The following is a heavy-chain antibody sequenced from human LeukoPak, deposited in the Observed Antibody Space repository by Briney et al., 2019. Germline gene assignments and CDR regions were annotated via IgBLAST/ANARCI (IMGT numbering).Heavy chain of an antibody. CDR3: ARDLETLWAFDI. Sequence: SVKVSCKASGYTFTGYYMHWVRQAPGQGHEWMGWINPNSGGTNYAQKFQGRVTMTRDTSISTAYMELSTLRSDDTAVYYCARDLETLWAFDIWGQGTMVTVSS. CDR2: INPNSGGT. D-gene: IGHD3-3*01. V-gene: IGHV1-2*02. J-gene: IGHJ3*02. CDR1: GYTFTGYY.